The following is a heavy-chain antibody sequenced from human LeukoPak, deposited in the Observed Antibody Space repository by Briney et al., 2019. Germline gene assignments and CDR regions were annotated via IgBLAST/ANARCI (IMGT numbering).Heavy chain of an antibody. CDR3: VKDAARYLDWSMGYFDY. D-gene: IGHD3-9*01. CDR1: GFTFSSYG. Sequence: GGSLRLSCAASGFTFSSYGMHWVRQAPGKGLEWVAFIRYDGSNKYYADSVKGRFTISRDNSKNSLYLQMNSLRVEDTAVYYCVKDAARYLDWSMGYFDYWGQGTLVTVSS. CDR2: IRYDGSNK. V-gene: IGHV3-30*02. J-gene: IGHJ4*02.